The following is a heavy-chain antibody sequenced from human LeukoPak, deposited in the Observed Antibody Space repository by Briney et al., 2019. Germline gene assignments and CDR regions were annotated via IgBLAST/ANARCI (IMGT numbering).Heavy chain of an antibody. V-gene: IGHV3-23*01. J-gene: IGHJ6*02. Sequence: GGSLRLSCAASGFTFSTYAMNWVRQVPGKGLESISSISGSGGDTYYVDSVKGRFTISRYNSKQTLFLQMNSLRAEDTAVYYCAKVLSVTKDYWYGLDVWGQGTTVTVSS. CDR3: AKVLSVTKDYWYGLDV. CDR1: GFTFSTYA. CDR2: ISGSGGDT. D-gene: IGHD4-17*01.